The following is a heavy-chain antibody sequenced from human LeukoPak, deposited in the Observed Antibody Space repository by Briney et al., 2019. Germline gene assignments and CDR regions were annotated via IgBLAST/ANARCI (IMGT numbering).Heavy chain of an antibody. J-gene: IGHJ6*04. D-gene: IGHD2-15*01. V-gene: IGHV4-59*01. CDR3: ARSYCSGGSCHVAGMDV. CDR2: IYYSGST. CDR1: GGSISSYY. Sequence: SETLSLTCTVSGGSISSYYWSWIRQPPGKGLEWIGYIYYSGSTNYNPSLKSRVTISVDTSKNQFSLKLNSVTAADTAVYHCARSYCSGGSCHVAGMDVWGKGTTVTVSS.